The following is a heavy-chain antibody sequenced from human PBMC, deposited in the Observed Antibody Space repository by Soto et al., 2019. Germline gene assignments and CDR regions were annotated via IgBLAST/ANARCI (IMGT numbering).Heavy chain of an antibody. J-gene: IGHJ4*02. CDR3: ARQVLPEYSTTWSAIYS. CDR2: IYYSGST. Sequence: PSETLSLTCTVPVGSISSSSDYWGWIRQPPGKGLEWIGSIYYSGSTYYNSSLKSRVTISVDTSKNQFSLKLSSVTAADTAVYYCARQVLPEYSTTWSAIYSWGQRNPVTVSS. D-gene: IGHD6-13*01. V-gene: IGHV4-39*01. CDR1: VGSISSSSDY.